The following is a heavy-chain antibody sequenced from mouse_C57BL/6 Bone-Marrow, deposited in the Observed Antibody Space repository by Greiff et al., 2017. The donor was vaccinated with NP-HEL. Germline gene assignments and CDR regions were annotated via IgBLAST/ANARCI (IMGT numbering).Heavy chain of an antibody. V-gene: IGHV2-2*01. CDR3: ARTSSYYSNFFFDY. D-gene: IGHD2-5*01. CDR1: GFSLTSYG. CDR2: IWSGGST. Sequence: VKLQESGPGLVQPSQSLSITCTVSGFSLTSYGVHWVRQSPGKGLEWLGVIWSGGSTDYNAAFISRLSISKDNSKSQVFFKMNSLQADDTAIYYCARTSSYYSNFFFDYWGQGTTLTVSS. J-gene: IGHJ2*01.